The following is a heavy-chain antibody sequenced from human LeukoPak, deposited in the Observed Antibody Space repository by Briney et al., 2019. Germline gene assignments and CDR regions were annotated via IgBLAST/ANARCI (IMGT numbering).Heavy chain of an antibody. CDR3: AKDYGYSYGYFDH. D-gene: IGHD1-26*01. J-gene: IGHJ4*02. Sequence: PGGSLRLSCAASGFTFSFNNYGMHWVRQAPGKGLEWVAFVRCDGTNNYYADSVNGRFTVSRDNSKNTVYLQMSSLRTEDTAVYYCAKDYGYSYGYFDHWGQGTLVTVSS. V-gene: IGHV3-30*02. CDR2: VRCDGTNN. CDR1: GFTFSFNNYG.